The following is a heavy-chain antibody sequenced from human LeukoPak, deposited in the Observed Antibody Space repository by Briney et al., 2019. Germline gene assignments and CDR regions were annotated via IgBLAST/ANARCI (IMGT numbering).Heavy chain of an antibody. Sequence: SETLSLTCAVYGGSFSGYYWSWIRQPPGKGLEWIGEINHSGSTNYNPSLKSRVTISVDTSKNQFSLKLSSVTAADTAVYYCARCLGYCSSTSCYGYWFDPWGQGTLVTVSS. D-gene: IGHD2-2*01. CDR2: INHSGST. V-gene: IGHV4-34*01. J-gene: IGHJ5*02. CDR3: ARCLGYCSSTSCYGYWFDP. CDR1: GGSFSGYY.